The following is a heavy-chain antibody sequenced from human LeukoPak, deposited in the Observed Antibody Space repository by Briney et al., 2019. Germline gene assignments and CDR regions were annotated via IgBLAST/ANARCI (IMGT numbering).Heavy chain of an antibody. CDR1: GGSLSSSNW. J-gene: IGHJ4*02. Sequence: SETLSLTCAVSGGSLSSSNWWSGVRQPPGKGLEWFGEIYHSGSTNYNPSLKSRVTISVDKSKNQFSLKLSSVTAADTAVYYRARHPRLGYCSGGSCYGRYFDYWGQGTLVSVSS. CDR2: IYHSGST. V-gene: IGHV4-4*02. CDR3: ARHPRLGYCSGGSCYGRYFDY. D-gene: IGHD2-15*01.